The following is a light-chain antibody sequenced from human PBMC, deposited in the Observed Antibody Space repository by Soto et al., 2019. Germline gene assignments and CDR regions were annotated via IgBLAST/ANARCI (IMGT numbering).Light chain of an antibody. J-gene: IGLJ1*01. Sequence: QSVLTQPASVSGSPGQSITISCTGTSSDVAFYNHVSWYQQHPGKAPKLLIYEVNNRPSGVSHRFSGSKSGNTASLTISGLQAEDEADYYCSSFASTHTYVFXTGTKVTV. CDR2: EVN. CDR1: SSDVAFYNH. V-gene: IGLV2-14*01. CDR3: SSFASTHTYV.